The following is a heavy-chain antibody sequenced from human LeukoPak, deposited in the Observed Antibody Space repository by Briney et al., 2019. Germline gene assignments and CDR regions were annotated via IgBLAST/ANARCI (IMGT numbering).Heavy chain of an antibody. CDR1: GFTFSSYG. CDR3: AKLSRAD. D-gene: IGHD6-19*01. V-gene: IGHV3-30*18. CDR2: ISYDGSNK. J-gene: IGHJ4*02. Sequence: GRSLRLSCAASGFTFSSYGMHWVRQAPGKGLEWVAVISYDGSNKYYADSVKGRFTISRDNSKNTLYLQMNSLRAEDTAVYYCAKLSRADWGQGTLVTVSS.